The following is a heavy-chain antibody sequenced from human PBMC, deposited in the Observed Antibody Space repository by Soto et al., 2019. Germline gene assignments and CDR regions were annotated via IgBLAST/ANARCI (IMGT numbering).Heavy chain of an antibody. J-gene: IGHJ6*02. CDR1: GYSFTSYW. CDR3: ARLVGHCSSTSCYTGGYYYYGMDV. Sequence: GESLKISCKGSGYSFTSYWISWVRQMPGKGLEWMGRIDPSDSYTNYSPSFQGHVTISADKSISTAYLQWSSLKASDTAMYYCARLVGHCSSTSCYTGGYYYYGMDVWGQGTTVTVSS. V-gene: IGHV5-10-1*01. D-gene: IGHD2-2*02. CDR2: IDPSDSYT.